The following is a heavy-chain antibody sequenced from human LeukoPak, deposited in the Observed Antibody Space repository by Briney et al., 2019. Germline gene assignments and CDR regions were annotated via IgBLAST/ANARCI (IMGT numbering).Heavy chain of an antibody. V-gene: IGHV7-4-1*02. CDR2: INTNTGNP. CDR3: ARDNYYHYDY. D-gene: IGHD3-10*01. CDR1: GYTFNTYG. J-gene: IGHJ4*02. Sequence: GASVTVSCKASGYTFNTYGVNWVRQAPGQGLEWMGWINTNTGNPTYAQGFTGRFVFSLDTSVSTAYLQISSLKAEDTAVYYCARDNYYHYDYWGQGTLVTVSS.